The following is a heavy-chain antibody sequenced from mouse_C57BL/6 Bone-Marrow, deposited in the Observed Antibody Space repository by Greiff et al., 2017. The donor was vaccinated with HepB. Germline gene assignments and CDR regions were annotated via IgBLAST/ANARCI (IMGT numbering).Heavy chain of an antibody. CDR1: GYAFSSSW. V-gene: IGHV1-82*01. CDR2: IYPGDGDT. CDR3: ARFITTVPHWYFDV. J-gene: IGHJ1*03. D-gene: IGHD1-1*01. Sequence: QVQLQQSGPELVKPGASVKISCKASGYAFSSSWMNWVKQRPGKGLEWIGRIYPGDGDTNYNGKFKGKATLTAYKSSSTAYMQLSSLTSEDSAVYFCARFITTVPHWYFDVWGTGTTVTVSS.